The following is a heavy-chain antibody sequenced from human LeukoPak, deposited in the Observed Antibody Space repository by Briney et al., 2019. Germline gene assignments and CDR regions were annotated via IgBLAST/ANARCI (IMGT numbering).Heavy chain of an antibody. Sequence: GGTLRLSCAASGFTFSTYGMHWVRQAPGKGLEWVSYISSSGSTIYYADSVKGRFTISRDNAKNSLYLQMNSLRAEDTAVYYCAELGITMIGGVWGKGTTVTISS. D-gene: IGHD3-10*02. CDR1: GFTFSTYG. V-gene: IGHV3-48*03. CDR2: ISSSGSTI. CDR3: AELGITMIGGV. J-gene: IGHJ6*04.